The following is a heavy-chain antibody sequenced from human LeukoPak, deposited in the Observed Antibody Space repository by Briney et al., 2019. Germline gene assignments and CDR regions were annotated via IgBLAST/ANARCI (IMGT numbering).Heavy chain of an antibody. Sequence: GSLRLSCAASRFTFSSYWMSWVRQAPGKGLEWVANIKQDGSEKYYVDSVKGRFTISRDNAKNSLYLQMNSLRAEDTAVYYCARLARRVGYYDFWSAPGGWFDPWGQGTLVTVSS. CDR1: RFTFSSYW. CDR2: IKQDGSEK. D-gene: IGHD3-3*01. J-gene: IGHJ5*02. V-gene: IGHV3-7*01. CDR3: ARLARRVGYYDFWSAPGGWFDP.